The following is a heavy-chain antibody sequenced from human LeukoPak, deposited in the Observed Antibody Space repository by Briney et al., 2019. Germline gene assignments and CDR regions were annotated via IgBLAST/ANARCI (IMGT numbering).Heavy chain of an antibody. J-gene: IGHJ4*02. CDR1: GFTFSSYA. Sequence: GASLRLSCAASGFTFSSYAMSWVRQAPGKGLEWVSGISGSGGTTYYADSVKGRFTISRDNSKNTLYLQMNSLRAEDTAVYYCAKGGEYSSGWYTYWGQGTLVTVSS. D-gene: IGHD6-19*01. V-gene: IGHV3-23*01. CDR3: AKGGEYSSGWYTY. CDR2: ISGSGGTT.